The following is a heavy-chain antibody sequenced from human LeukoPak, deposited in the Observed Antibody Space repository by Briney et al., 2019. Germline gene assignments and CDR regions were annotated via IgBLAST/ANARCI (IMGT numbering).Heavy chain of an antibody. D-gene: IGHD3-16*01. J-gene: IGHJ6*02. CDR2: IYYSGST. CDR1: DGSISSYY. Sequence: SETLSLTCTVSDGSISSYYWSWIRQPPGKGLEWIGYIYYSGSTNYNPSLKSRVTVSVDTSKNQFSLKLSSVTAADTAVYYCARVGLYHYYYYGMDVWGQGTTVTVSS. V-gene: IGHV4-59*01. CDR3: ARVGLYHYYYYGMDV.